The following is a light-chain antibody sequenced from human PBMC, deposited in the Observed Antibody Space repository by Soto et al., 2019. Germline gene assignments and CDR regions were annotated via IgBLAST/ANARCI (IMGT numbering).Light chain of an antibody. J-gene: IGKJ1*01. CDR3: QQRGNRPPWT. Sequence: IMMTQSPATLSVSPGERATLSCRASQSVSSNLAWYQQKPGQAPRLLIYDASSRATGIPARFSGSGSGTDFTLTISSLEPEDFAVYYCQQRGNRPPWTFGQGTKVDI. CDR2: DAS. V-gene: IGKV3-11*01. CDR1: QSVSSN.